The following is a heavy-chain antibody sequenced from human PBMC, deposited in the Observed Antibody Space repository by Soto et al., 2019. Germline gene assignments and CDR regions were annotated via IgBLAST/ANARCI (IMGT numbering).Heavy chain of an antibody. Sequence: QTLSLTCAISGDSVSSNSAAWNWIRQSPSRGLEWLGRTYYRSKWYNDYAVSVKSRITINPDTSKNQFSLQLNSVTPEDTAVYYCARVLAARPWGFGYYYYGMDVWGQGTTVTVSS. D-gene: IGHD6-6*01. J-gene: IGHJ6*02. CDR3: ARVLAARPWGFGYYYYGMDV. CDR2: TYYRSKWYN. V-gene: IGHV6-1*01. CDR1: GDSVSSNSAA.